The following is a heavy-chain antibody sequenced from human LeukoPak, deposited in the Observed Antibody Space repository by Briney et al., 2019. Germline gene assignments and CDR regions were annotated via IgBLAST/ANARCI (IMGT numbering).Heavy chain of an antibody. CDR2: IKQDGSEK. Sequence: WGSLRLSCAASGFTFSTYWMSRVRQAPGKGLEWVATIKQDGSEKYYVDSVKGRFTISRDNSKNTLYLQMNSLRVEDTAVYYCARVSSMLRGPLVIYYFDFWGQGTLVTVS. J-gene: IGHJ4*02. V-gene: IGHV3-7*03. D-gene: IGHD3-10*01. CDR3: ARVSSMLRGPLVIYYFDF. CDR1: GFTFSTYW.